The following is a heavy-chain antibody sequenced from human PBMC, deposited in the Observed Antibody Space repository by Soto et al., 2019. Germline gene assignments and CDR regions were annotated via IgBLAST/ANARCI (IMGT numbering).Heavy chain of an antibody. CDR1: GFTFSDYG. D-gene: IGHD3-9*01. CDR3: ARDPLHYDILTGYSPNYFDF. CDR2: IWYDGSNK. Sequence: QPGGALRLSCAASGFTFSDYGMHWVRQAPGKGLEWVAVIWYDGSNKYYAGSVKGRFTISRDNSKNTLYLQMNSLRAEDTAVYYCARDPLHYDILTGYSPNYFDFWGQGTLVTVSS. J-gene: IGHJ4*02. V-gene: IGHV3-33*01.